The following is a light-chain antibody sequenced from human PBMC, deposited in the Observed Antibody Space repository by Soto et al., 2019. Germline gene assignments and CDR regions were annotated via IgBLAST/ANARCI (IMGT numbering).Light chain of an antibody. J-gene: IGKJ1*01. CDR2: GAS. CDR3: HHYNNWPQT. Sequence: EIVMTQSPATLSVSPGEGATLSCRASQSVSSNLAWYQQKPGQAPRLLLYGASTRATGIPARFSGSGSETEFTLTISSLQSEDFAVYYCHHYNNWPQTFGQGTKVEIK. CDR1: QSVSSN. V-gene: IGKV3-15*01.